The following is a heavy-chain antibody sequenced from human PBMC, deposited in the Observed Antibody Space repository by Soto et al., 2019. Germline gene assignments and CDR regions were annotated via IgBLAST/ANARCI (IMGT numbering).Heavy chain of an antibody. J-gene: IGHJ6*02. CDR2: IIPIFGTA. D-gene: IGHD5-12*01. V-gene: IGHV1-69*12. Sequence: QVQLVQSGAEVKKPGSSVKVSCKASGGTFSSYAISWVRQAPGQGLEWMGGIIPIFGTANYAQKFQGRVTITEDESTSTAYMERSSLRSEDTAVYYCARGRDIVATIKYYGMDVWGQGTTVTVSS. CDR1: GGTFSSYA. CDR3: ARGRDIVATIKYYGMDV.